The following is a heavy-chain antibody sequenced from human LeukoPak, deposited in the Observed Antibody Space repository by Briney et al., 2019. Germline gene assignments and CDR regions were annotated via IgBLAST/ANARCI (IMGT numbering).Heavy chain of an antibody. CDR1: GFTFHDHT. D-gene: IGHD6-13*01. V-gene: IGHV3-43*01. CDR2: ITWDGDVT. Sequence: GGSLRLSCAASGFTFHDHTMHWVRQGPGKRLEWVARITWDGDVTHYADSVKGRFTISRDNSKNSLFLQMNSVTTEDTALYYCTKDAAYSSSWFGYFDYWGQGTLVTVSS. CDR3: TKDAAYSSSWFGYFDY. J-gene: IGHJ4*02.